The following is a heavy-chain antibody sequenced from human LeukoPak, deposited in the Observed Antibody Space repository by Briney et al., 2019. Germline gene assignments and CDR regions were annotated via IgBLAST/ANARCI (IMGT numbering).Heavy chain of an antibody. V-gene: IGHV4-39*01. Sequence: LSETLSLTCTVSGGSISSSSYYWGWIRQPPGKGLEWIGTIYYSGSTYYNPSLKSRVTISVDTSKNQFSLKLSSVTAADTAVYYCARHGGSSYGSYYFDFWGQGTLVTVSS. J-gene: IGHJ4*02. D-gene: IGHD5-18*01. CDR1: GGSISSSSYY. CDR2: IYYSGST. CDR3: ARHGGSSYGSYYFDF.